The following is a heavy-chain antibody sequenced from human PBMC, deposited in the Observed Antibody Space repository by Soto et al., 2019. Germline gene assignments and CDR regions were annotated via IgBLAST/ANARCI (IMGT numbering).Heavy chain of an antibody. CDR3: ARIPFAATGFYFDY. Sequence: LGESLKISCQASGYNFNNYWIGWVRQMPEKGLEWMGFIYPDDSDTKYSPSFQGQVTISVDKSITTASLQWSSLKASDTAMYYCARIPFAATGFYFDYWAQGTLVTVSS. V-gene: IGHV5-51*01. CDR2: IYPDDSDT. CDR1: GYNFNNYW. D-gene: IGHD6-13*01. J-gene: IGHJ4*02.